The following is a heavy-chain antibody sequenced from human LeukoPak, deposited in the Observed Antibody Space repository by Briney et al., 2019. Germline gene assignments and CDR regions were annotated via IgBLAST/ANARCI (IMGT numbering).Heavy chain of an antibody. CDR1: GFTFSSYW. V-gene: IGHV3-7*03. D-gene: IGHD5-24*01. J-gene: IGHJ6*02. CDR3: AKDEMDYYGMDV. Sequence: GGSLRLSCAASGFTFSSYWMNWARQAPGKGLEWVASINHNGNVNYYVDSVKGRFTISRDNSKNTLYLQMNSLRAEDTAVYYCAKDEMDYYGMDVWGQGTTVTVSS. CDR2: INHNGNVN.